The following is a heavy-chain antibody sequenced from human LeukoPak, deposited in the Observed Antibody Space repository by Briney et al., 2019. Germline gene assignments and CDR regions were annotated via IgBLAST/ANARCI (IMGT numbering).Heavy chain of an antibody. CDR1: GFTFSSYS. V-gene: IGHV3-21*01. D-gene: IGHD3-22*01. CDR3: AREQRDYYDSGGAFDI. J-gene: IGHJ3*02. Sequence: GGSLRLSCAASGFTFSSYSMNWVRQAPGKGLEWVSSISSSSSYIYYADSVKGRFTISRDNAKNSLYLQMNSLRAEDTAVYYCAREQRDYYDSGGAFDIWGQGTMVTVSS. CDR2: ISSSSSYI.